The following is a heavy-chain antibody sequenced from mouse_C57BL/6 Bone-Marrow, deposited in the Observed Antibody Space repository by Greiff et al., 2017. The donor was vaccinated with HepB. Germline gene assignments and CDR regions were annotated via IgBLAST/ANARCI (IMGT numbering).Heavy chain of an antibody. CDR3: ARARYDLYWYFDV. D-gene: IGHD2-3*01. J-gene: IGHJ1*03. V-gene: IGHV3-6*01. CDR1: GYSITSGYY. Sequence: EVKLLESGPGLVKPSQSLSLTCSVTGYSITSGYYWNWIRQFPGNKLEWMGYISYDGSNNYNPSLKNRISITRDTSKNQFFLKLNSVTTEDTATYYCARARYDLYWYFDVWGTGTTVTVSS. CDR2: ISYDGSN.